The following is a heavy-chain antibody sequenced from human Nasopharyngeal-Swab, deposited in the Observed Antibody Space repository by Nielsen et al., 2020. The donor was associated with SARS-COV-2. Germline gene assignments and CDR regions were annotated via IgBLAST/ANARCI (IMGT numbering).Heavy chain of an antibody. J-gene: IGHJ4*02. CDR2: IYTSGST. CDR1: GGSISSYY. Sequence: GSLRLSCTVSGGSISSYYWTWTRQPAGKGLEWIGRIYTSGSTNYNPSLKSRVSMSVDTSKNQFSLKLSSVTAADMAVYYCARGSLAAIPRSSWYFDYWGQGTLVTVSS. V-gene: IGHV4-4*07. CDR3: ARGSLAAIPRSSWYFDY. D-gene: IGHD6-13*01.